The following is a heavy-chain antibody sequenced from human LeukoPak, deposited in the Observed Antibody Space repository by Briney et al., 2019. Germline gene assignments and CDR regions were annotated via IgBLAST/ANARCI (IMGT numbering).Heavy chain of an antibody. D-gene: IGHD6-6*01. CDR1: GGSISSYY. J-gene: IGHJ6*03. Sequence: SETLSLTCTVSGGSISSYYWSWIRQPPGKGLEWIGRIYTSGSTNYNPSLKSRVTMSVDTSKNQFSLKLSSVTAADTAVYYCARAWDGAARRLKLYYYYYMDVWGKGTTVTVSS. CDR3: ARAWDGAARRLKLYYYYYMDV. V-gene: IGHV4-4*07. CDR2: IYTSGST.